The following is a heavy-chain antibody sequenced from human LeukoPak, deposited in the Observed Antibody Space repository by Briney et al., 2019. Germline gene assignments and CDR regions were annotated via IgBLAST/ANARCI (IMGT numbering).Heavy chain of an antibody. Sequence: GRSLRLSCAASGFTFSSYGMHWVHQAPGKGLEWVAVISYDGSNKYYADSVKGRFTISRDNSKNTLYLQMNSLRAEDTAVYYCAKLSAVAGMGFDPWGQGTLVTVSS. D-gene: IGHD6-19*01. CDR3: AKLSAVAGMGFDP. V-gene: IGHV3-30*18. CDR1: GFTFSSYG. J-gene: IGHJ5*02. CDR2: ISYDGSNK.